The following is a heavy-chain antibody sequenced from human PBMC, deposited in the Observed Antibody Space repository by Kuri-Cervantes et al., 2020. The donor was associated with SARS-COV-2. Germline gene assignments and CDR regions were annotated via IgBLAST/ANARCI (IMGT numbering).Heavy chain of an antibody. Sequence: SETLSLTCAVYGGSFSGYYWSWIRQPPGKGLEWIGEINHSGSTNYNPSLKSRVTISVDTSKNQFSLKLSSVTAADTAVYYCAKDLLLYYNYYYGMDVWGQGTTVTVSS. CDR2: INHSGST. J-gene: IGHJ6*02. CDR3: AKDLLLYYNYYYGMDV. D-gene: IGHD3-3*01. V-gene: IGHV4-34*01. CDR1: GGSFSGYY.